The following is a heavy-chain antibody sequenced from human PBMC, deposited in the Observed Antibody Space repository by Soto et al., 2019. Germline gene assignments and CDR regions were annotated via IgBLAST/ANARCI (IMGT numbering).Heavy chain of an antibody. D-gene: IGHD5-12*01. Sequence: SETLSLTCSIFGDSVTSNYWSWIRQPPGKGLEWIGYIYYSGSTDYNPSLKSRVTISIDTSKTQFSLRLTSVTAADTAIYYCARGGDGYFPLDYWGQGTLVTVSS. J-gene: IGHJ4*02. CDR3: ARGGDGYFPLDY. CDR2: IYYSGST. V-gene: IGHV4-59*02. CDR1: GDSVTSNY.